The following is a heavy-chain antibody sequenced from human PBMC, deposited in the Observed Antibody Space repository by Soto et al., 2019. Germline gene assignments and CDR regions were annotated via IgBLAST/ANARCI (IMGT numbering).Heavy chain of an antibody. CDR3: ARGLATLPVFAFDI. D-gene: IGHD1-1*01. CDR1: GISLSTSGVC. Sequence: SDPTLLNPTQTLTLTCTLSGISLSTSGVCLGWIRQTPGKALEWLALVYWNDDKHYRPSLKSRLTITKDTSKNQAILTITNMDPVDTATYYCARGLATLPVFAFDIWGQGTEVTVSS. J-gene: IGHJ3*02. CDR2: VYWNDDK. V-gene: IGHV2-5*01.